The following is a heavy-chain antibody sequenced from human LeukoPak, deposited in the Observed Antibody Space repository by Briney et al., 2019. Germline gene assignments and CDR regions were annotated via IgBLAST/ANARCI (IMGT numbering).Heavy chain of an antibody. CDR3: AKGTEGGYCSSTSCPLAKIDY. D-gene: IGHD2-2*01. J-gene: IGHJ4*02. Sequence: PGGSLRLSCAASGFTFSSYAMTWVRQAPGEGLEWVSAISPSGGDTYYADSVQGRFSISRDDSKNTLYLQMNSLRAEDTAVYYCAKGTEGGYCSSTSCPLAKIDYWGQGTLVTVSS. CDR1: GFTFSSYA. CDR2: ISPSGGDT. V-gene: IGHV3-23*01.